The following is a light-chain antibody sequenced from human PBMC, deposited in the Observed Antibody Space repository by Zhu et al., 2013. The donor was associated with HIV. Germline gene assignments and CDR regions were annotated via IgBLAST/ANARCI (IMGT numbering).Light chain of an antibody. Sequence: DIVMTQSPDSLAVSLGERATINCKSSQSVLYSSNNKNYLAWYQQKPGQPPKLLIYWASTRESGVPDRFSGSGSGTDFTLTISSLQAEDVAVYYCQQYYSTPRTFGQGPRW. CDR2: WAS. CDR3: QQYYSTPRT. J-gene: IGKJ1*01. V-gene: IGKV4-1*01. CDR1: QSVLYSSNNKNY.